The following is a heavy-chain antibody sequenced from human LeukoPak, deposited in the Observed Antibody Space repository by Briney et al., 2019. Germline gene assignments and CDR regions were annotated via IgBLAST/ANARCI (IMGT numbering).Heavy chain of an antibody. CDR2: INYSGRT. CDR3: ARDTYDDDNGDFIDAFDI. J-gene: IGHJ3*02. Sequence: SEPLSLTCTVSGGSISTYYWSWVRQSPGKGPEWIGYINYSGRTNSSPSLKSRVAISVVTSKNQFSLRLSSVTAADTAVYYCARDTYDDDNGDFIDAFDIWGQGTMVTVSS. D-gene: IGHD2-21*01. V-gene: IGHV4-59*01. CDR1: GGSISTYY.